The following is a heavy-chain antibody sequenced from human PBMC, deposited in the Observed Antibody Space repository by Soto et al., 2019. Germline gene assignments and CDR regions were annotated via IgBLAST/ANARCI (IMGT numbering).Heavy chain of an antibody. CDR1: GYTFTGYY. J-gene: IGHJ6*02. Sequence: GASVKVSCKASGYTFTGYYMHWVQQAPGQGLEWKGWINPNSGGTNYAQKFQGWVTMTRDTSISTAYMELSRLRSDDTAVYYCARDPGHIVVVTAREGGYYGMDVWGQGTTVTVSS. CDR2: INPNSGGT. CDR3: ARDPGHIVVVTAREGGYYGMDV. V-gene: IGHV1-2*04. D-gene: IGHD2-21*02.